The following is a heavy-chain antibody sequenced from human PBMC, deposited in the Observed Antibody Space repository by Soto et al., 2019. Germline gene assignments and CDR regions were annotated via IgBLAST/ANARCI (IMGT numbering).Heavy chain of an antibody. V-gene: IGHV3-30-3*01. J-gene: IGHJ3*02. CDR3: TREGGGWYGDAFDI. CDR2: ISYDGSNK. D-gene: IGHD6-19*01. Sequence: GGSLRLSCAASGFTFSSYAMHWVRQAPGKGLEWVAVISYDGSNKYYADSVKGRFTISRDNSKNTLYLQMNSLRAEDTAVYYCTREGGGWYGDAFDIWGQGTMVTVSS. CDR1: GFTFSSYA.